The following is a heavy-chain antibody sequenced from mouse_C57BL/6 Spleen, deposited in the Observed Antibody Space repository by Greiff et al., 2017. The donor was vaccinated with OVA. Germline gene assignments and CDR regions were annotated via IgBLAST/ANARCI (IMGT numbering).Heavy chain of an antibody. V-gene: IGHV1-52*01. J-gene: IGHJ2*01. Sequence: QVQLQQPGAELVRPGSSVKLSCKASGYTFTSYWMHWVKQRPIQGLEWIGNIDPSDSETHYNQKFKDKATLTVDKSSSTAYMQLSSLTSEDSAVYYCARRYYGSSLGFDYWGQGTTPTVSS. CDR3: ARRYYGSSLGFDY. CDR1: GYTFTSYW. CDR2: IDPSDSET. D-gene: IGHD1-1*01.